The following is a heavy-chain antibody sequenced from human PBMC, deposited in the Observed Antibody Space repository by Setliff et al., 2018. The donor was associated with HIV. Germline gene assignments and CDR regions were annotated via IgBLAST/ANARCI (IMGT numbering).Heavy chain of an antibody. CDR3: SRHLSGGRHY. J-gene: IGHJ4*02. CDR2: VCYSDNT. CDR1: GGSISSGDLC. V-gene: IGHV4-39*01. Sequence: SETLSLTCTVSGGSISSGDLCWGWIRQPPGKGLEWTGSVCYSDNTYYSPSLKSRVFISVDTSKNQFSLSLNSVTAADTAIYYCSRHLSGGRHYWGQGTLVTVSS. D-gene: IGHD1-26*01.